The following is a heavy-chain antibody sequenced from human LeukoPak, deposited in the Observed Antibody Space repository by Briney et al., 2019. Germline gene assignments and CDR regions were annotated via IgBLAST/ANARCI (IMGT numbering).Heavy chain of an antibody. V-gene: IGHV4-34*01. Sequence: SETLSLTCAVYGGSFSGYYWSWIRQPPGKGLEGIGEINHSGSTNYNPSLKSRVTISVDTSKNQFSLKLSSVTAADTAVYYCARHGYFVDSAFDIWGQGTMVTVSS. CDR2: INHSGST. J-gene: IGHJ3*02. D-gene: IGHD3-9*01. CDR3: ARHGYFVDSAFDI. CDR1: GGSFSGYY.